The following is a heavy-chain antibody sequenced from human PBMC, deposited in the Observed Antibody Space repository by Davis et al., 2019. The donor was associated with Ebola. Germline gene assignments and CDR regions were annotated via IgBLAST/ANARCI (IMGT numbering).Heavy chain of an antibody. D-gene: IGHD2-15*01. CDR1: GGSFSDYY. Sequence: SETLSLTCAVYGGSFSDYYWTWIRQPPGKGLEWIGEINHSGSTNYNPSLKSRVTISVDTSKNQFSLRLNSVTAADTAVYYCARVNFCIGGSCYSHDHWGQGTLVTVSS. J-gene: IGHJ5*02. V-gene: IGHV4-34*01. CDR3: ARVNFCIGGSCYSHDH. CDR2: INHSGST.